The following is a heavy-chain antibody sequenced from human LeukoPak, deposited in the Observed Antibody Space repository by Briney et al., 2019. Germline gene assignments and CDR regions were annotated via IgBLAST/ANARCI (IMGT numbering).Heavy chain of an antibody. CDR3: ARNPRNGHTFDY. D-gene: IGHD5-24*01. CDR2: LYYSGST. Sequence: SETLSLTCSVSGGSISSYYWSWIRQPPGKGLEWIGYLYYSGSTNSNPSLKSRVTMSVDTSKNQFSLKLRSVTAADTAVYYCARNPRNGHTFDYWGQGTLVTVSS. CDR1: GGSISSYY. V-gene: IGHV4-59*12. J-gene: IGHJ4*02.